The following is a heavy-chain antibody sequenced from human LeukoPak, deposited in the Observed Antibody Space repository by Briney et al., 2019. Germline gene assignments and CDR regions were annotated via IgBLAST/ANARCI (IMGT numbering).Heavy chain of an antibody. J-gene: IGHJ3*02. CDR2: ISSISSYI. D-gene: IGHD4-17*01. CDR1: GFTFSSYS. Sequence: GGSLRLSCAASGFTFSSYSMNWVRQAPGKGLEWVSSISSISSYIYYADSVKGRFTISRDNAKNSLYLQMNSLRAEDTAVYYCARDRPVTTLAAFDIWGQGTMVTVSS. CDR3: ARDRPVTTLAAFDI. V-gene: IGHV3-21*01.